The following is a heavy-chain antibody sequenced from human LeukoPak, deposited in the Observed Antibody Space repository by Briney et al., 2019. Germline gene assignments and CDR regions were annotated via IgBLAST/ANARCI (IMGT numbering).Heavy chain of an antibody. CDR3: ARGIAAAGKTFDY. Sequence: GSLRLSCTASGFTFSDSYMTWIRQPPGKGLEWIGEINHSGSTNYNPSLKSRVTISVDTSKNQFSLKLSSVTAADTAVYYCARGIAAAGKTFDYWGQGTLVTVSS. J-gene: IGHJ4*02. CDR2: INHSGST. V-gene: IGHV4-34*01. CDR1: GFTFSDSY. D-gene: IGHD6-13*01.